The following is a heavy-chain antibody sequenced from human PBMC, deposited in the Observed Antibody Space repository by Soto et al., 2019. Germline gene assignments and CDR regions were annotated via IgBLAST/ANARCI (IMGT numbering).Heavy chain of an antibody. Sequence: QAQVVQSGAEVRKPGSSVKLSCKASEGTFNSYAIACVRQAPGQGLEWMGGIIPYYNTLNYAQKFQDRVTITADASTNTVYMEVSGLRSDDTAVYFCASGASRWYPYFFDSGAQGTLVTVSS. J-gene: IGHJ4*02. CDR2: IIPYYNTL. D-gene: IGHD6-13*01. CDR3: ASGASRWYPYFFDS. CDR1: EGTFNSYA. V-gene: IGHV1-69*01.